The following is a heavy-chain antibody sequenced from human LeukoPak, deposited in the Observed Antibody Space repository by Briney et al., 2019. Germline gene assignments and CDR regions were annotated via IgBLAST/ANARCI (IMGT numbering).Heavy chain of an antibody. CDR1: GYSFTNFD. CDR2: MTPNSGNS. V-gene: IGHV1-8*01. Sequence: ASVKVSRKGSGYSFTNFDINWVRQATGQGLEWVGGMTPNSGNSGYAQKFQARVTMTSNTSTSTAYMRLNSLRSEDTPVYYSARDRPVSVRYFDYWGQGTLVTVSS. CDR3: ARDRPVSVRYFDY. J-gene: IGHJ4*01. D-gene: IGHD3-9*01.